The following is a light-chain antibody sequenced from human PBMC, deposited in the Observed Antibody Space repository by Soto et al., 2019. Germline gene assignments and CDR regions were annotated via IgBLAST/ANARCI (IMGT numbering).Light chain of an antibody. V-gene: IGLV2-23*02. CDR1: SSDVGSCNC. CDR3: SSSVGSPIGV. Sequence: QSVLTQPASVSGSPGQSITISCTGTSSDVGSCNCVSWYQQHPGKAPTLMIYEVNKRPSGISNRFSGSKSGNTASLTISGLQAEDGVVYYSSSSVGSPIGVFGGGPKPTVL. CDR2: EVN. J-gene: IGLJ3*02.